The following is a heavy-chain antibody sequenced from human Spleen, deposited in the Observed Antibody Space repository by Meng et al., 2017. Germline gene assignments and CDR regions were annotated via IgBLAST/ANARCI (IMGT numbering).Heavy chain of an antibody. J-gene: IGHJ4*02. CDR2: INPNSGGT. CDR1: GYNFPDYY. V-gene: IGHV1-2*02. CDR3: ARGEDIAAAPPPIDFDY. D-gene: IGHD6-13*01. Sequence: ASVKVSCKPSGYNFPDYYIHWVRQAPGQGLEWMGWINPNSGGTNYAQKFQGRVTMTRDTSISTAYMELSRLRSDDTAVYYCARGEDIAAAPPPIDFDYWGQGTLVTVSS.